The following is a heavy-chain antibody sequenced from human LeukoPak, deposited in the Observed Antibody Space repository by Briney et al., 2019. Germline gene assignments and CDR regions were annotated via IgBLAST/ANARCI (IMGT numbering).Heavy chain of an antibody. CDR3: AKTPYYYGSGSSLYNYGMDV. D-gene: IGHD3-10*01. Sequence: ASVKVSCKASGGTFSSYAIGWVRQAPGQGLEWMGGIIPIFGTANYAQKFQGRVTITADESTSTAYMELSSLRSEDTAVYYCAKTPYYYGSGSSLYNYGMDVWGKGTTVTVSS. J-gene: IGHJ6*04. CDR1: GGTFSSYA. V-gene: IGHV1-69*01. CDR2: IIPIFGTA.